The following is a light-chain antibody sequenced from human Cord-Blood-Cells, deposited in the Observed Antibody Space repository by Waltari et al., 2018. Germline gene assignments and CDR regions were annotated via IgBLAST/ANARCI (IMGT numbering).Light chain of an antibody. CDR2: GAS. CDR3: QQYGSSRSYT. CDR1: QSVGSSY. Sequence: EIVLTQSPGTLSLSPGERATLSCRASQSVGSSYLAWYQHKPGQAPRLLIYGASSRATGIPDRFSGSGFGTDFTLTISRLEPEDFAVYYCQQYGSSRSYTFGQGTKLEIK. J-gene: IGKJ2*01. V-gene: IGKV3-20*01.